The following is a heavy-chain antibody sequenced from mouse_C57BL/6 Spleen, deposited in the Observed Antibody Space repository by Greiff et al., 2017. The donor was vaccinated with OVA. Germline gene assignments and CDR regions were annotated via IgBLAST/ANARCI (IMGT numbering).Heavy chain of an antibody. V-gene: IGHV14-2*01. CDR3: AREGGSGYVTY. D-gene: IGHD3-2*02. CDR2: IDPEDGET. Sequence: VQLQQSGAELVKPGASVKLSCTASGFNIKDYYMHWVKQRTEQGLEWIGRIDPEDGETKYAPTFQGKATITADTSSNTAYLQLSSLTSEDTAVYYCAREGGSGYVTYWGQGTLVTVSA. J-gene: IGHJ3*01. CDR1: GFNIKDYY.